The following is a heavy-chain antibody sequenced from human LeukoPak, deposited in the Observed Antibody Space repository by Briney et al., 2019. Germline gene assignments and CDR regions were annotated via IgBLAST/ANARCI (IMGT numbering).Heavy chain of an antibody. CDR3: ARDGDYGTGSYYRGCIDS. J-gene: IGHJ4*02. CDR2: IHPRRGDT. CDR1: GYSFTAFY. D-gene: IGHD3-10*01. V-gene: IGHV1-2*02. Sequence: ASVKVSCKTSGYSFTAFYIHWVRQAPGQGLEWMGWIHPRRGDTNYQGRVTMTRDTSISTAYLDLSSLRSDDTAVYYCARDGDYGTGSYYRGCIDSWGQGTLVTVSS.